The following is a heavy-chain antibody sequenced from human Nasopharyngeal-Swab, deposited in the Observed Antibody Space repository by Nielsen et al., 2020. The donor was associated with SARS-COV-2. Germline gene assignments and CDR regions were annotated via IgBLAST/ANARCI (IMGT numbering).Heavy chain of an antibody. CDR3: ARDTYCSGGSCYGYGMAV. Sequence: VREAPGKGLEWVANIKEDGSEKNYGDTVKGRFTISRDNAKNSLYLQMNSLRADDTAVYYCARDTYCSGGSCYGYGMAVWGQGTTVTVSS. D-gene: IGHD2-15*01. V-gene: IGHV3-7*01. J-gene: IGHJ6*02. CDR2: IKEDGSEK.